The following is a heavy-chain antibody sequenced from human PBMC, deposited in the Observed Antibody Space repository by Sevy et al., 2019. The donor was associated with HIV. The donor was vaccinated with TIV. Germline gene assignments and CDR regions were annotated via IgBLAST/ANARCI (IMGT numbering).Heavy chain of an antibody. D-gene: IGHD3-22*01. V-gene: IGHV3-48*02. J-gene: IGHJ4*02. CDR2: ISSSSTI. CDR1: GFTFSSYS. Sequence: GGSLRLSCAASGFTFSSYSMNWVRQAPGKGLEWVSYISSSSTIYYADSVKGRFTISRDNAKNSLYLQMNSLRDEDTAVYYCARKVVSGYYYGFDYWGQGTLVTVSS. CDR3: ARKVVSGYYYGFDY.